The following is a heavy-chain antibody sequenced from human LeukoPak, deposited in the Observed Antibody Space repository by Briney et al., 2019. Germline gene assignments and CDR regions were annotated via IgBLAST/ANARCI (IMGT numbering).Heavy chain of an antibody. D-gene: IGHD6-19*01. J-gene: IGHJ4*02. CDR1: GFAFSSYW. Sequence: GESPRLSCAASGFAFSSYWMHWVRQAPGKGLEWVSVIYSGGSTYYADSVKGRFTISRDNSKNTLYLQMNSLRAEDTAVYYCARDPLAVAGTSYWGQGTLVTVSS. CDR3: ARDPLAVAGTSY. CDR2: IYSGGST. V-gene: IGHV3-53*01.